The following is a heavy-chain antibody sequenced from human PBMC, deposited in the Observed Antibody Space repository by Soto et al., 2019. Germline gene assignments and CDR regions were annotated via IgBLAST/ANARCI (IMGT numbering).Heavy chain of an antibody. Sequence: GASVKVSCKASGYTFTSYDINWVRQATGQGLEWMGWMNPNSGNTGYAQKFQGRVTMTRNTSISTAYMELSSLRPEDTAVYYCARAPQLYQLLVGAGGYYYGMDVWGQGTTVTVSS. CDR3: ARAPQLYQLLVGAGGYYYGMDV. CDR1: GYTFTSYD. CDR2: MNPNSGNT. J-gene: IGHJ6*02. V-gene: IGHV1-8*01. D-gene: IGHD2-2*01.